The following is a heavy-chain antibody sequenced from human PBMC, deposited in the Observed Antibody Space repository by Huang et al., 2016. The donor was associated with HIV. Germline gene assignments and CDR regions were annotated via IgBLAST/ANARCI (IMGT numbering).Heavy chain of an antibody. Sequence: QVQLQESGPGLVKSSETLSLTCSVSGASISTSYHYWDWIRQPPGQGLEWIGGFYYTGDTFYKPSLKTRVSVSVDKSKNQYYLKMVSVTAADTAMYYCARRGGAFDIWGQGTVVPVSS. J-gene: IGHJ3*02. CDR2: FYYTGDT. CDR1: GASISTSYHY. V-gene: IGHV4-39*01. CDR3: ARRGGAFDI.